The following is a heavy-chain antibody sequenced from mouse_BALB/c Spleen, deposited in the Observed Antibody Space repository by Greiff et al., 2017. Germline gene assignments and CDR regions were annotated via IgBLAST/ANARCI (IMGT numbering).Heavy chain of an antibody. Sequence: VKLQESGPGLVAPSQSLSITCTVSGFSLTSYGVHWVRQPPGKGLEWLGVIWAGGSTNYNSALMSRLSISKDNSKSQVFLKMNSLQTDDTAMYYCARDDYGSSEAMDYWGQGTSVTVSS. CDR1: GFSLTSYG. V-gene: IGHV2-9*02. D-gene: IGHD1-1*01. CDR3: ARDDYGSSEAMDY. CDR2: IWAGGST. J-gene: IGHJ4*01.